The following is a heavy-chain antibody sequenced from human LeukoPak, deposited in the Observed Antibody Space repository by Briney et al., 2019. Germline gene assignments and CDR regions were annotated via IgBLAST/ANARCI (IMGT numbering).Heavy chain of an antibody. CDR3: ARRGSQWELLYFDY. V-gene: IGHV3-23*01. J-gene: IGHJ4*02. CDR1: GFTFSDYY. D-gene: IGHD1-26*01. CDR2: ISGSGGST. Sequence: PGGSLRLSCAASGFTFSDYYMGWIRQAPGKGLEWVSAISGSGGSTYYADSVKGRFTISRDNSKNTLYLQMNSLRAEDTAVYYCARRGSQWELLYFDYWGQGTLVTVSS.